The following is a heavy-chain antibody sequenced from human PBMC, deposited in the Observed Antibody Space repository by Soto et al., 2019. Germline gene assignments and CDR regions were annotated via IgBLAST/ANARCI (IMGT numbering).Heavy chain of an antibody. D-gene: IGHD2-21*02. V-gene: IGHV2-5*02. CDR3: VQTRCGGDCIQSDSSHSYYGLDV. CDR1: GLSLSTIGEG. Sequence: QITLKESGPTLVKPTQTLTLTCTFSGLSLSTIGEGVGWLRQPPGQALEWLALVYWDDDKRYSPSLKSRLTSTQDTSVNQVVLTMTNMGPVDTATYYCVQTRCGGDCIQSDSSHSYYGLDVWGQGTTVTVSS. CDR2: VYWDDDK. J-gene: IGHJ6*02.